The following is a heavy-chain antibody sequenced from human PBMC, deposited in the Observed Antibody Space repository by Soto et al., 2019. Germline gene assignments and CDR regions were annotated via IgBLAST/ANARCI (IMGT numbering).Heavy chain of an antibody. J-gene: IGHJ3*02. CDR1: GGSISSGDYY. CDR2: IYYSGST. V-gene: IGHV4-30-4*01. CDR3: ARDTYYYDSSGYPHAFDI. Sequence: SETLSLTCTVSGGSISSGDYYWSWIRQPPGKGLEWIGYIYYSGSTYYNPSLKSRVTISVDTSKNQFSLKLSSVTAADTAVYYCARDTYYYDSSGYPHAFDIWGQGTMVTVS. D-gene: IGHD3-22*01.